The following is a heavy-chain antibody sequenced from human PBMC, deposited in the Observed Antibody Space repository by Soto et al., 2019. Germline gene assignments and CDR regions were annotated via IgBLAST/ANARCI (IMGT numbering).Heavy chain of an antibody. CDR2: ISYDGSNK. V-gene: IGHV3-30*03. CDR1: XFTFSXYG. CDR3: XRXXXXXXXXXXXXXYFHH. Sequence: QVQLVESGGGVVQPGKSLRLSCAASXFTFSXYGMHWVRQAPGKGLEWVAAISYDGSNKYYADSVKGRFTISRDNSKNALYLQMNSLRADDTAVFYCXRXXXXXXXXXXXXXYFHHWGQGTLVTVSS. J-gene: IGHJ1*01.